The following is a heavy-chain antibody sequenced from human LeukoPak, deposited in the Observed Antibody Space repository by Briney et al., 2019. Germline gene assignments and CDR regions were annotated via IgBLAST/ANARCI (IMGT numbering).Heavy chain of an antibody. Sequence: SQTLSVTCAISGDSVSSYSAACNWIRQSPSRGLEWLGRTYYRPKWYNDYAVSVKSRITINPDTSKNQFSLQLNSVTPEDTAVYYYARDSRGAFHYWGQGTLVTVSS. CDR2: TYYRPKWYN. V-gene: IGHV6-1*01. CDR3: ARDSRGAFHY. D-gene: IGHD1-26*01. J-gene: IGHJ4*02. CDR1: GDSVSSYSAA.